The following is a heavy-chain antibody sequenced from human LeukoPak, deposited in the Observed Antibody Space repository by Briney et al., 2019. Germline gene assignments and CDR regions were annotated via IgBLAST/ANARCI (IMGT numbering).Heavy chain of an antibody. V-gene: IGHV3-33*01. J-gene: IGHJ4*02. CDR1: GFTFSNYG. CDR2: IWYDGSQK. CDR3: ARDLGSFGSKQGSFFDH. D-gene: IGHD3-10*01. Sequence: GGSLRLSCATSGFTFSNYGFHWVRQAPGKGLEWVAVIWYDGSQKNYADSVKGRSIISRDDSKNMVFLQMNSLRAEDTAVYFCARDLGSFGSKQGSFFDHWGQGTLVTVSS.